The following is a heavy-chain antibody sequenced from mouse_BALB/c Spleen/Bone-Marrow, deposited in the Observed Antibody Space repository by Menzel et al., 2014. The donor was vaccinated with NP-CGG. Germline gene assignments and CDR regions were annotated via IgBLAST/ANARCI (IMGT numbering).Heavy chain of an antibody. CDR3: ARGTTVVGDY. V-gene: IGHV1-14*01. CDR2: INPFNDGI. CDR1: GYTLTSYV. Sequence: SGPELVKPGASVKMSCMASGYTLTSYVMHWVKQKPGQGLEWIGYINPFNDGIEYNEKFKVKATLTSDKSSSTAYMELSSLTSEDSAVYYCARGTTVVGDYWGQGTTLTVSS. J-gene: IGHJ2*01. D-gene: IGHD1-1*01.